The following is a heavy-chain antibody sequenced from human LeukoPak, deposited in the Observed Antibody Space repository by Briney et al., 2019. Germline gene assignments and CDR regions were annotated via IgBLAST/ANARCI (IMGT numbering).Heavy chain of an antibody. V-gene: IGHV3-72*01. J-gene: IGHJ6*02. Sequence: GGSLRLSCAASGFTFSDHYMDWVRHAPGKGLEGVGRIRNKANSYTTEYAASVKGRFTISRDDSKNSLYLQVNSLKTEDTAVYYCARGRYGMDVWGQGTTVTVSS. CDR3: ARGRYGMDV. CDR1: GFTFSDHY. CDR2: IRNKANSYTT.